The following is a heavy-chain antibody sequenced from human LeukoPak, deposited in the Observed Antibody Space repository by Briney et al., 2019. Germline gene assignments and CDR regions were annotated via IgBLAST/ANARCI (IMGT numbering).Heavy chain of an antibody. D-gene: IGHD3-22*01. CDR2: INTNTGNP. CDR1: GYTFTSYA. Sequence: ASVKVPCKTSGYTFTSYAMNWVRQAPGQGLEWMGWINTNTGNPTYAQGFTGRFVFSLDTSVSTAYLEISSLKAEDTAVYYCARDGDDNSGYYFAGHWGQGTLVTVSS. CDR3: ARDGDDNSGYYFAGH. V-gene: IGHV7-4-1*02. J-gene: IGHJ4*02.